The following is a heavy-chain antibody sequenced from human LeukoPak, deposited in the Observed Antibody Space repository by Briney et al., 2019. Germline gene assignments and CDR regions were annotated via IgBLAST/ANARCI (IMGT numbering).Heavy chain of an antibody. CDR3: AKSIPAGIYYYGMDV. V-gene: IGHV3-23*01. CDR1: GFTFSSYA. J-gene: IGHJ6*02. CDR2: ISGSGDST. D-gene: IGHD6-13*01. Sequence: GGSLRLSCVASGFTFSSYAMSWFRQAPGKGLEWVSAISGSGDSTYYADSVKGRFTISRDNSKNTLYLQMNSLRAEDTAVYYCAKSIPAGIYYYGMDVWGQGTTVTVSS.